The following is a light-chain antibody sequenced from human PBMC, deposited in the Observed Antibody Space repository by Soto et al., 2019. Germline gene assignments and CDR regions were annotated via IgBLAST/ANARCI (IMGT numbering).Light chain of an antibody. CDR2: EVV. Sequence: QSVLTQPPSASGSPGQSVTISCTGTKNDIGVYDFVSWYQHHPGKAPRLIIYEVVQRPSGVPDRFSGSKSGNTASLTVSGLQAADEADYFCKSYTSSSIYVFGAGTKVTVL. CDR1: KNDIGVYDF. CDR3: KSYTSSSIYV. J-gene: IGLJ1*01. V-gene: IGLV2-8*01.